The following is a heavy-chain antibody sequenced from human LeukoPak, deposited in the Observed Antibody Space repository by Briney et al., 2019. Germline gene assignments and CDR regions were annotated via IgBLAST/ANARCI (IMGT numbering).Heavy chain of an antibody. D-gene: IGHD1-26*01. V-gene: IGHV3-66*01. CDR3: TRTDLWVS. J-gene: IGHJ5*02. Sequence: GGSLRLSCAGSGFTGGINDYMRWVRQAPGKGLEWVSVIYSSGNTYYADSVRGRFTISTDKTKNTLYLQMNSLTVEDTAMYYCTRTDLWVSWGQGAQVTVSS. CDR1: GFTGGINDY. CDR2: IYSSGNT.